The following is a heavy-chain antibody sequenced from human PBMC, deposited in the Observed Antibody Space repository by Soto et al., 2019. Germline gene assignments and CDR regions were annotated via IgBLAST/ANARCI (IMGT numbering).Heavy chain of an antibody. CDR2: ISSSSSYT. J-gene: IGHJ6*02. CDR1: GFTFSDYY. Sequence: GGSLRLSCAASGFTFSDYYMSWIRQAPGKGLEWVSYISSSSSYTNYADSVKGRFTISRDNAKNSLYLQMNSLRAEDTAVYYWARELSLTVTTFYYGMDVWGQGTTVIVSS. V-gene: IGHV3-11*06. CDR3: ARELSLTVTTFYYGMDV. D-gene: IGHD4-4*01.